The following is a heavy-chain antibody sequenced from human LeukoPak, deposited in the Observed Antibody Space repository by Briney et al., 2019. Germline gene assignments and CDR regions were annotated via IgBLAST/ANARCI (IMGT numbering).Heavy chain of an antibody. V-gene: IGHV3-30*02. CDR2: MRYDGSNK. CDR3: AKDSRFLEWFHIDY. CDR1: GFTFSSYG. J-gene: IGHJ4*02. D-gene: IGHD3-3*01. Sequence: GGSLRLSCAASGFTFSSYGMHWVRQAPGKGLEWVAFMRYDGSNKYYADSVKGRFTISRDNSKNTLYLQMNSLRAEDTAVYYCAKDSRFLEWFHIDYWGQGTLVTVSS.